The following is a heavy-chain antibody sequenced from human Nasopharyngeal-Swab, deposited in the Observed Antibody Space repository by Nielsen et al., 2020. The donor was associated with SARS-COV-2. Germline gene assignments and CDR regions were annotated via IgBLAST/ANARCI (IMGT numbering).Heavy chain of an antibody. CDR3: ARGGGWFGELLGGYYYYYYMDV. CDR2: IYYSGST. D-gene: IGHD3-10*01. V-gene: IGHV4-31*02. J-gene: IGHJ6*03. Sequence: WIRQPPGKGLEWIGYIYYSGSTYYSPSLKSRVTISVDTSKNQFSLKLSSVTAADTAVYYCARGGGWFGELLGGYYYYYYMDVWGKGTTVTVSS.